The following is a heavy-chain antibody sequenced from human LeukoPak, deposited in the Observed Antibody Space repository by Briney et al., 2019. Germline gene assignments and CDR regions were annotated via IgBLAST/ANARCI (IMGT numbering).Heavy chain of an antibody. V-gene: IGHV3-30*03. CDR3: ARGGLTYKDY. D-gene: IGHD3-16*01. CDR1: GFTFSSYG. Sequence: GGSLGLSCAASGFTFSSYGMHWVRQAPGKGLEWVALISYDGSNKYYADSVKGRFTISRDNSKNTLYLQMSSLRPEDTAVYSCARGGLTYKDYWGQGTLVTVSS. CDR2: ISYDGSNK. J-gene: IGHJ4*02.